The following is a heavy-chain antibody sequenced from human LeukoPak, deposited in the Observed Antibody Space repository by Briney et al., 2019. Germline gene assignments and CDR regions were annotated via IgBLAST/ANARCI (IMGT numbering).Heavy chain of an antibody. Sequence: ASVKVSCKASGYTFTSYHLHWVRQAPGQGLEWMGIINPIGGTTSYKQRFQGRVSMTRDTSTSTVYMEVSSLRSDDTAVYYCARSVRSTSPFDYWGQGTLVTVSS. CDR2: INPIGGTT. J-gene: IGHJ4*02. D-gene: IGHD2-2*01. CDR3: ARSVRSTSPFDY. CDR1: GYTFTSYH. V-gene: IGHV1-46*01.